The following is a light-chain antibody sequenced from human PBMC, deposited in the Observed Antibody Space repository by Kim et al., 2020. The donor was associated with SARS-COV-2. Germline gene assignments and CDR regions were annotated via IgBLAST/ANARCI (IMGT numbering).Light chain of an antibody. V-gene: IGKV3-11*01. CDR2: DAS. Sequence: LSPGERATLSCRTSQTVSGYLAWYQQKPGQAPRLLMFDASKRATGIPARFSGSGSGTEFTLTISSLEPEDFAIYYCQQRDYWPITFGQGTRLEIK. J-gene: IGKJ5*01. CDR3: QQRDYWPIT. CDR1: QTVSGY.